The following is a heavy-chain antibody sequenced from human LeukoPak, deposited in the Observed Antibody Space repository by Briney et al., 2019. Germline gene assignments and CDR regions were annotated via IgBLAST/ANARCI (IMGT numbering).Heavy chain of an antibody. CDR3: AEGGYSTYFDP. D-gene: IGHD5-12*01. V-gene: IGHV3-23*01. Sequence: PGGSLRLSCVASGFTYSDSSMTWVRQAPGGGLEWVSTIRANGRDTYYADSVKGRFTITRDNSKNTLYLEMNSLRAEDTAVYYCAEGGYSTYFDPWGQGTLVTVSS. CDR1: GFTYSDSS. J-gene: IGHJ5*02. CDR2: IRANGRDT.